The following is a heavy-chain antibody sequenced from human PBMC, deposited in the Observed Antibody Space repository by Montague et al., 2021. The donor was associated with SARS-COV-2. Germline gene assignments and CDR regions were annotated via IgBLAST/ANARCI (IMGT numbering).Heavy chain of an antibody. V-gene: IGHV4-34*01. CDR1: GGSLSGYY. J-gene: IGHJ6*02. D-gene: IGHD1-20*01. CDR2: INHSGST. Sequence: SETLSLTCAVYGGSLSGYYWSWIRQPPGKGLEWIGEINHSGSTNYNPSLKSRVTISLDTSKNQFSLKLSSVTAADTAVHYCARGRRRYNWRDEAGYYYGMDVWGQGTTVTVSS. CDR3: ARGRRRYNWRDEAGYYYGMDV.